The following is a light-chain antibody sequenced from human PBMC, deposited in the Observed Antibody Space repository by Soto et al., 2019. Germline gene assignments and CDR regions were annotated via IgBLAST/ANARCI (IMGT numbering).Light chain of an antibody. CDR3: QQYGSSPLT. J-gene: IGKJ4*01. Sequence: EIVLTQSPGTLSLSPGERATLSCMASQSVSSSYLAWYQQKPGQAHRLLIYGASSRATGIPDRFSGSGSGTDFTLPISRLEPEDFAVYYCQQYGSSPLTFGGGTKVEIK. CDR1: QSVSSSY. V-gene: IGKV3-20*01. CDR2: GAS.